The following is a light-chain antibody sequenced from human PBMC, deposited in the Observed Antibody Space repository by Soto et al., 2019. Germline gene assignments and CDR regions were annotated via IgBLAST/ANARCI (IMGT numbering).Light chain of an antibody. J-gene: IGKJ4*01. CDR1: QSLSSSN. Sequence: EIVLTQSPGTLSLSPGERATLSCRASQSLSSSNLAWYQQKPGQAPSLLIYGASTRATGTPARFSGSGSGTEFTLTISSLQSEDFAVYYCQQYIRWPLTFGGGTKVDIK. CDR2: GAS. CDR3: QQYIRWPLT. V-gene: IGKV3-15*01.